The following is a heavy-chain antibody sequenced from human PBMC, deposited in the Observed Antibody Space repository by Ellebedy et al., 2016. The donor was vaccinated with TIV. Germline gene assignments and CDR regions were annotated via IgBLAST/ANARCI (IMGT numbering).Heavy chain of an antibody. CDR3: ARELIAVAGRFDP. D-gene: IGHD6-19*01. CDR1: GYTFTGYY. CDR2: INPNSGGT. J-gene: IGHJ5*02. V-gene: IGHV1-2*02. Sequence: ASVKVSXXASGYTFTGYYMHWVRQAPGQGLEWMGWINPNSGGTNYAQKFQGRVTMTRDTSISTAYMELSRLRSDDTAVYYCARELIAVAGRFDPWGQGTLVTVSS.